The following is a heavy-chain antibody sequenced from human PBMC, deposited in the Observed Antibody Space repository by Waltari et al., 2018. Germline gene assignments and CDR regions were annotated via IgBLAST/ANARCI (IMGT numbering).Heavy chain of an antibody. D-gene: IGHD4-17*01. CDR2: IYYSGST. CDR1: GGSISSRRYS. J-gene: IGHJ4*02. Sequence: QLQLQESGPGLVKPSETLSLTCTVSGGSISSRRYSWGWIRQPPGKGLEWIGSIYYSGSTYYNPSLKSRVTISVDTSKNQFSLKLSSVTAADTAVYYCARLGKYAVTSDYWGQGTLVTVSS. V-gene: IGHV4-39*01. CDR3: ARLGKYAVTSDY.